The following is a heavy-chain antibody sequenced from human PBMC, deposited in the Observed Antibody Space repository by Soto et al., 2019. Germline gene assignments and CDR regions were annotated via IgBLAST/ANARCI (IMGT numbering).Heavy chain of an antibody. CDR3: AKYLVNTYYDPNGYYGMDV. CDR1: GFTFSSYA. J-gene: IGHJ6*02. V-gene: IGHV3-23*01. CDR2: ISGSGGST. D-gene: IGHD3-3*01. Sequence: GGSLRLSCAASGFTFSSYAMSWVRQAPGKGLEWVSAISGSGGSTYYADSVKGRFTISRDNSKNTLYLQMNSLRAEDTAVYYCAKYLVNTYYDPNGYYGMDVWGQGTTVTVSS.